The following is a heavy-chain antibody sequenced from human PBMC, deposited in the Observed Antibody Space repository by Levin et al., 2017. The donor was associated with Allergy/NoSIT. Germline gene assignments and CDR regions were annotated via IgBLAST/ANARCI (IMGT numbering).Heavy chain of an antibody. J-gene: IGHJ3*02. D-gene: IGHD6-13*01. Sequence: GGSLRLSCTASGFTFGDYAMSWFRQAPGKGLEWVGFIRSKAYGGTTEYAASVKGRFTISRDDSKSIAYLQMNSLKTEDTAMYYCTRDRGSSSWYRLDAFDIWGQGTMVTVSS. CDR3: TRDRGSSSWYRLDAFDI. CDR2: IRSKAYGGTT. CDR1: GFTFGDYA. V-gene: IGHV3-49*03.